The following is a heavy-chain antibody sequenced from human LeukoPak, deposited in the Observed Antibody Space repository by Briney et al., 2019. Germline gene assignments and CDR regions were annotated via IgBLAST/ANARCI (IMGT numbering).Heavy chain of an antibody. D-gene: IGHD1-14*01. CDR1: GFTFSRYW. CDR3: ARNVYRTFDS. Sequence: PGGSLRLSCAASGFTFSRYWMSWVRQAPGKGLEWVANIKQDGSEKYYVDSVKDRFTISRDNAKNSLYLQMNSLRVEDTAVYYCARNVYRTFDSWDQGTLVTVSS. J-gene: IGHJ4*02. V-gene: IGHV3-7*01. CDR2: IKQDGSEK.